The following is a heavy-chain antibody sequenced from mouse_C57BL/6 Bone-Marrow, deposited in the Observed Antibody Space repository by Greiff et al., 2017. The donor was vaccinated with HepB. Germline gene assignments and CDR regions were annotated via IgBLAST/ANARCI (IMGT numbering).Heavy chain of an antibody. Sequence: QVQLQQSGAELVRPGTSVKVSCKASGYAFTNYLIEWVKQRPGQGLEWIGVINPGSGGTNYNEKFKGKATLTADKSSSTAYMQLSSLTSEDSAVYFCARAGVWFAYWGQGTLVTVSA. CDR3: ARAGVWFAY. V-gene: IGHV1-54*01. CDR2: INPGSGGT. J-gene: IGHJ3*01. CDR1: GYAFTNYL.